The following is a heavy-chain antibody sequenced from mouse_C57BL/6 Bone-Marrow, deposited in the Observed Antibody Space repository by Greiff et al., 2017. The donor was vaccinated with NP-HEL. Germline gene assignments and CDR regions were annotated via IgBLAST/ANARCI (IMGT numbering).Heavy chain of an antibody. CDR3: ASSKTTVVATRTY. Sequence: QVQLKESGAELVRPGTSVKVSCKASGYAFTNYLIEWVKQRPGQGLEWIGVINPGSGGTNYNEKFKGKATLTADKSSSTAYMQLSSLTSEDSAVYFCASSKTTVVATRTYWGQGTLVTVSA. J-gene: IGHJ3*01. V-gene: IGHV1-54*01. D-gene: IGHD1-1*01. CDR2: INPGSGGT. CDR1: GYAFTNYL.